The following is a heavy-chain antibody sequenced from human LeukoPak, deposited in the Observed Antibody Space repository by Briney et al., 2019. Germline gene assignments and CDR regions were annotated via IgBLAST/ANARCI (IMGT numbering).Heavy chain of an antibody. CDR2: IRYDGSNK. Sequence: GGSLRLSCAASGFTFSSYGMHWVRQAPGKGLEWVAFIRYDGSNKYYADSVKGRFTISRDNSKSTLYLQMNSLRAEDTAVYYCAKEGQQLLRGLYYFDYWGQGTLVTVSS. D-gene: IGHD6-13*01. V-gene: IGHV3-30*02. CDR1: GFTFSSYG. CDR3: AKEGQQLLRGLYYFDY. J-gene: IGHJ4*02.